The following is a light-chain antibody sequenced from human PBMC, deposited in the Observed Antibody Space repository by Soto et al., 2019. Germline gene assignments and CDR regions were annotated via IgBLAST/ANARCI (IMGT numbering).Light chain of an antibody. CDR2: GAS. CDR3: QQYNNWPPLT. Sequence: EIVMTQSPATLSVSPGERATLSCRASQSVSSNLAWYQQKPGQAPRLLIYGASTRATGIPARFSGSGSGTEFTRTISRLQSEDFAVYYCQQYNNWPPLTFGGGTKVEIK. V-gene: IGKV3-15*01. J-gene: IGKJ4*01. CDR1: QSVSSN.